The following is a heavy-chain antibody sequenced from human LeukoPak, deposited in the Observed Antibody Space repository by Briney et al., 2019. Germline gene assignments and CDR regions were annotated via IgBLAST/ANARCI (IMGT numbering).Heavy chain of an antibody. J-gene: IGHJ6*04. CDR2: ISSSGSTI. D-gene: IGHD2-2*01. V-gene: IGHV3-48*03. Sequence: PGGSLRLSCAASGFTFSSYEMNWVRQAPGKGLEWVSYISSSGSTIYYADSVKGRFTISRDNAKNSLYLQMNSLRAEDTAVYHCARAGYCSSTSCPSHYYYGMDVWGKGTTVTVSS. CDR3: ARAGYCSSTSCPSHYYYGMDV. CDR1: GFTFSSYE.